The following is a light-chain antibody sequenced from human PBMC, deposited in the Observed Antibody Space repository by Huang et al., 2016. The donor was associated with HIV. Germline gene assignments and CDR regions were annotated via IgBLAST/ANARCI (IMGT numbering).Light chain of an antibody. CDR2: DAS. CDR3: QHYDSLPPWT. CDR1: QDIGKY. Sequence: DIQMAQSPSSLSASIGDRVTITCQASQDIGKYLNWYPQKSGQAPKLLIFDASNLQTGVSSRFSGSGSGTDFTFTINTLQPEDIATYYCQHYDSLPPWTFGQGTRVQI. J-gene: IGKJ1*01. V-gene: IGKV1-33*01.